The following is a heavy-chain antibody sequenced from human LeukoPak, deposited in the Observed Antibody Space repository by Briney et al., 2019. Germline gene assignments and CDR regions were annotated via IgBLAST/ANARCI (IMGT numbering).Heavy chain of an antibody. CDR2: ISSSSSTI. Sequence: HSGGSLRLSCAASGFTFSSYSMNWVRQAPGKGLEWVSYISSSSSTIYYADSVKGRFTISRDNAKNSLYLQMNSLRAEDTAVYYCARDGIPYQPLLYYFDYWGQGTLVTVSS. D-gene: IGHD2-21*02. J-gene: IGHJ4*02. V-gene: IGHV3-48*01. CDR3: ARDGIPYQPLLYYFDY. CDR1: GFTFSSYS.